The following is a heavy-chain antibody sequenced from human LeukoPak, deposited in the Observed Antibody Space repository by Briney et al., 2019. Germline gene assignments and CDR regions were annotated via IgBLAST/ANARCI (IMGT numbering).Heavy chain of an antibody. CDR3: AKSPTPRHYYYGMDV. D-gene: IGHD4-11*01. CDR2: ISGSGGRT. Sequence: GGSLRLSCAASGFTFSSYSMSWVRQAPGKGLEWVSLISGSGGRTYYADSVKGRFTISRDNSKNTLYLQMNSLRAEDTAVYYCAKSPTPRHYYYGMDVWGQGTTVTVSS. CDR1: GFTFSSYS. V-gene: IGHV3-23*01. J-gene: IGHJ6*02.